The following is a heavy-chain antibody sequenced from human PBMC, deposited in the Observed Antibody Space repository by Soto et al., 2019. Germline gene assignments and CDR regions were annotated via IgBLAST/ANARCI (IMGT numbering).Heavy chain of an antibody. V-gene: IGHV3-15*01. CDR2: IKGEADGGTT. Sequence: PGGPLRPSCAASVFTFSNAWMSWVRQAPGKGLEWVGRIKGEADGGTTDYAAPVKGRISISRDHSKDTLYLQMNSLKTEDTAVYYCSTGLSNGYYNFDYWGQGTPVTV. CDR1: VFTFSNAW. CDR3: STGLSNGYYNFDY. D-gene: IGHD3-22*01. J-gene: IGHJ4*02.